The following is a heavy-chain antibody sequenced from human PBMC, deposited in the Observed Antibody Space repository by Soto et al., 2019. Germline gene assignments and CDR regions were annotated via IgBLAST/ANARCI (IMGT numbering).Heavy chain of an antibody. J-gene: IGHJ5*02. V-gene: IGHV3-21*01. CDR3: ARHPSNFWFDP. Sequence: GGSLRLSCAASEFTFSTYSMNWVRQAPGKGLEWVSSISSSSSYTYYADSVKGRFTISRDNAKNSLYLQMNSLRAEDTAVYYCARHPSNFWFDPWGQGTLVTVSS. D-gene: IGHD4-4*01. CDR2: ISSSSSYT. CDR1: EFTFSTYS.